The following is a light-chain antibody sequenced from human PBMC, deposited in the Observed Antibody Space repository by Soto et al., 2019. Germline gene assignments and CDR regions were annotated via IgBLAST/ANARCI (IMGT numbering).Light chain of an antibody. Sequence: EIVLTQSPATLSLSPGERATLSCRASQSVRCYLAWYQQKPGQAPRLLIYGASSRATGIPDRFSGSGSGTDFTLTISRLEPEDFAVYYCQQYGSSSTWTFGQGTKVDIK. CDR1: QSVRCY. CDR3: QQYGSSSTWT. CDR2: GAS. V-gene: IGKV3-20*01. J-gene: IGKJ1*01.